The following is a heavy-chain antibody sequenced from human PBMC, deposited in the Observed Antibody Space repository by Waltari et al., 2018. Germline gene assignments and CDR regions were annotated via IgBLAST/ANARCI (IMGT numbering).Heavy chain of an antibody. CDR1: GFTFNSYR. CDR2: ISSSSSYI. J-gene: IGHJ3*02. D-gene: IGHD3-16*01. Sequence: EVQLVESGGGLVKPGGSLRLSCAACGFTFNSYRWKWGRQAPGKGLEWVSSISSSSSYIYYADSVKGRFTISRDNAKNSLYLQMNSLRAEDTAVYYCARGEGGSQGAFDIWGQGTMVTVSS. V-gene: IGHV3-21*01. CDR3: ARGEGGSQGAFDI.